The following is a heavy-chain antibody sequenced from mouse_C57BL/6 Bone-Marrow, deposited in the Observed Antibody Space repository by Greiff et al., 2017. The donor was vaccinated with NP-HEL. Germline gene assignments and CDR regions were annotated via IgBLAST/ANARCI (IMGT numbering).Heavy chain of an antibody. J-gene: IGHJ3*01. Sequence: VQLQQSGAELVRPGASVTLSCKASGYTFTDYEMHWVKQTPVHGLEWIGAIDPETGGTAYNQKFKGKAILTADKSSSTAYMELRSLTSEDSAVYYCTRGGYGYPWFAYWGQGTLVTVSA. CDR3: TRGGYGYPWFAY. D-gene: IGHD2-2*01. CDR2: IDPETGGT. CDR1: GYTFTDYE. V-gene: IGHV1-15*01.